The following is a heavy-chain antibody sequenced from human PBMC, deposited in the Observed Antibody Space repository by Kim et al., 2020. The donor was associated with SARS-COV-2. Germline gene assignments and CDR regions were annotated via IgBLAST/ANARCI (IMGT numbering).Heavy chain of an antibody. CDR1: GFTFSSYG. CDR3: AKDLRRYCSGGSCYIFDY. CDR2: ISHDGSNK. D-gene: IGHD2-15*01. Sequence: GGSLRLSCAASGFTFSSYGMHWVRQAPGKGLEWVAVISHDGSNKYYADSVKGRFTISRDNSKNTLYLQMNSLRAEDTAVYYCAKDLRRYCSGGSCYIFDYWGQGTLVTVSP. J-gene: IGHJ4*02. V-gene: IGHV3-30*18.